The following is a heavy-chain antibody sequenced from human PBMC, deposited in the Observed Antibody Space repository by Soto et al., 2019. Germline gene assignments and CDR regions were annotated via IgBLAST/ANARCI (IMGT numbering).Heavy chain of an antibody. V-gene: IGHV3-48*02. Sequence: GGSLRLSCTASGFTFSSRAMNWVRQFPGRGLEWVSYISSSSSNIDYADSVKGRFTVSRDNTKNSLYLQMNTLRDEDTAVYYCASDRSLGSNWYYYLESWGQGTLVTVS. J-gene: IGHJ4*02. CDR1: GFTFSSRA. CDR2: ISSSSSNI. CDR3: ASDRSLGSNWYYYLES. D-gene: IGHD1-20*01.